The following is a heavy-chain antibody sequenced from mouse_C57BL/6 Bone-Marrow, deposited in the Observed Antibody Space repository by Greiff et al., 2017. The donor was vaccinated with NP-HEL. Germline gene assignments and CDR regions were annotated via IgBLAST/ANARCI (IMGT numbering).Heavy chain of an antibody. J-gene: IGHJ3*01. CDR3: ARPLWDPGTWFAY. D-gene: IGHD4-1*01. CDR2: INPGSGGT. Sequence: VQLQESGAELVRPGTSVKVSCKASGYAFTNYLIEWVKQRPGQGLEWIGVINPGSGGTNYNEKFKGKATLTADKSSSTAYMQLSSLTSEDSAVYFCARPLWDPGTWFAYWGQGTLVTVSA. V-gene: IGHV1-54*01. CDR1: GYAFTNYL.